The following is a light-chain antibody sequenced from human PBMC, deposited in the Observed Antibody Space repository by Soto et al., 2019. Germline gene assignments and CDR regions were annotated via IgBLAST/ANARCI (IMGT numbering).Light chain of an antibody. CDR3: SSYAGSNNLV. V-gene: IGLV2-8*01. Sequence: QSALTQPPSASGSHGQSVTISCTGTSSDVGGYNYVSWYQQHPGKAPKRMIYEVTKRPSGVPDRFSGSKSGNTASLTVSGLQAEDEADYFCSSYAGSNNLVFGGGTKLTVL. J-gene: IGLJ2*01. CDR2: EVT. CDR1: SSDVGGYNY.